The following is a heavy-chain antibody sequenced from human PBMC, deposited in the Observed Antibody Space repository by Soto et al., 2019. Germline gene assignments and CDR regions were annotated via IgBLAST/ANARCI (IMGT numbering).Heavy chain of an antibody. D-gene: IGHD2-8*01. Sequence: EVQLVESGGGLVQPGGSLRLSCAASGLIFSNYKMHWVRQAPGKGLVWVSRMNTDGSITDYADSVKGRFTVSRDNANNTMYLQMNSLTADDTAVYYCARHTNGRHYWGQGPLVTVSS. CDR2: MNTDGSIT. CDR1: GLIFSNYK. J-gene: IGHJ4*01. V-gene: IGHV3-74*01. CDR3: ARHTNGRHY.